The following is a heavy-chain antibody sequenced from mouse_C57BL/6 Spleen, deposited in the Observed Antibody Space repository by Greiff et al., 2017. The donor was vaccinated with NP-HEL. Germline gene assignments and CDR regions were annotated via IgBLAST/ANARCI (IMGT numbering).Heavy chain of an antibody. CDR3: ARPYYGSSHWYFDV. CDR1: GFSLTSYA. D-gene: IGHD1-1*01. CDR2: IWTGGGT. V-gene: IGHV2-9-1*01. Sequence: VHLVESGPGLVAPSQSLSITCTVSGFSLTSYAISWVRQPPGKGLEWLGVIWTGGGTNYNSALKSRLSISKDNSKSQVFLKMNSLQTDDTARYYCARPYYGSSHWYFDVWGTGTTVTVSS. J-gene: IGHJ1*03.